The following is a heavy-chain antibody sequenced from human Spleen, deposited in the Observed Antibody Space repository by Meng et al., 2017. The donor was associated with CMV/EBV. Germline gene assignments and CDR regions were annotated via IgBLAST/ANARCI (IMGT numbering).Heavy chain of an antibody. Sequence: LVEPGGGLVMPGGSLILACEASGFTFSDYYMSWIRQAPGKGLEWVSYISSSSSYTNYADSVKGRFTLSRDNAKNSLYLQMNSLRAEDTAVYYCASYGSGSYNDYWGQGTLVTVSS. CDR1: GFTFSDYY. CDR2: ISSSSSYT. V-gene: IGHV3-11*06. D-gene: IGHD3-10*01. J-gene: IGHJ4*02. CDR3: ASYGSGSYNDY.